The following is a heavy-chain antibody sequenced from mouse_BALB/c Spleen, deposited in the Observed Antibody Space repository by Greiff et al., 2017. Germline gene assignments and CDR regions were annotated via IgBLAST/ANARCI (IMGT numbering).Heavy chain of an antibody. V-gene: IGHV5-12-2*01. D-gene: IGHD1-1*01. Sequence: EVQVVESGGGLVQPGGSLKLSCAASGFTFSSYTMSWVRQTPEKRLEWVAYISNGGGSTYYPDTVKGRFTISRDNAKNTLYLQMSSLKSEDTAMYYCARPYYYGSSYRYYYAMDYWGQGTSVTVSS. J-gene: IGHJ4*01. CDR1: GFTFSSYT. CDR2: ISNGGGST. CDR3: ARPYYYGSSYRYYYAMDY.